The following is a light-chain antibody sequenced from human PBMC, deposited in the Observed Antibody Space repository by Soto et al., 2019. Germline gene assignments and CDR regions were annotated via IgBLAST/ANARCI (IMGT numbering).Light chain of an antibody. CDR2: DAS. CDR3: QKYETFSGK. J-gene: IGKJ1*01. CDR1: QSVSGW. Sequence: DIQMTHSPSTLSASVLYTVTVTCRASQSVSGWLALYQQKPGEAPKLLIYDASALPRGVPSRFSGSGSGTKFTLTIASLQPDDFATYYCQKYETFSGKFGPGTKVDIK. V-gene: IGKV1-5*01.